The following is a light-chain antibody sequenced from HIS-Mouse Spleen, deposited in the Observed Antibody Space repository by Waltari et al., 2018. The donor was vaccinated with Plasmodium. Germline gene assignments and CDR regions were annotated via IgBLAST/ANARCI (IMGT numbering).Light chain of an antibody. CDR1: KSGDKY. Sequence: SYELTQPPSVSVSPGQPASITCSGAKSGDKYACWYQQKPGQSPVLVIYHDSKRPSGNPERFSGSNSGNTATLTISGTQAMDEADYYCQAWDSSTAWVFGGGTKLTVL. V-gene: IGLV3-1*01. CDR3: QAWDSSTAWV. CDR2: HDS. J-gene: IGLJ2*01.